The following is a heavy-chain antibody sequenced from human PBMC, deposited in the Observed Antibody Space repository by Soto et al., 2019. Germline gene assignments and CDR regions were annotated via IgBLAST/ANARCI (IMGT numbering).Heavy chain of an antibody. CDR1: GYSFTSYW. D-gene: IGHD5-18*01. Sequence: PGESLKISCKGSGYSFTSYWIGWVRQMPGKGLEWMGIIYPGDPDTRYSPSFQGQVTISADKSISTAYLQWSSLKASDTAMYYCARQGGGYSYGPAGYGMDVWGQGTTVTVSS. V-gene: IGHV5-51*01. J-gene: IGHJ6*02. CDR2: IYPGDPDT. CDR3: ARQGGGYSYGPAGYGMDV.